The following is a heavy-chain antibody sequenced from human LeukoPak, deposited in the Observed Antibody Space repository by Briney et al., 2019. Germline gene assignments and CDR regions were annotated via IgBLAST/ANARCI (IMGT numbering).Heavy chain of an antibody. V-gene: IGHV3-7*01. CDR3: ANSLL. CDR1: GFIFTDYW. Sequence: GGSLSLSCAASGFIFTDYWMYWVRPAAGRGLVWVANIKEVGSEKNYVDSVKGRFTISRDNAKNSVYLQMNSLRVEDTAVYYCANSLLGGQGTLVTVSS. CDR2: IKEVGSEK. J-gene: IGHJ4*02. D-gene: IGHD2-21*01.